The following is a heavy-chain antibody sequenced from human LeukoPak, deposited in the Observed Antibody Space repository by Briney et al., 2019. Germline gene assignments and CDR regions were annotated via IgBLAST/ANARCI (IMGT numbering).Heavy chain of an antibody. J-gene: IGHJ5*02. D-gene: IGHD3-3*01. Sequence: PGGSLRLSCAASGFTFSSYAMSWVRQAPGKGLEWVSAISGSGGSTYYADSVKGRFTISRDNSKNTLYLQMNSLRAEDTAVYYCARLTARITIFGVVRGSYWFDPWGEGTPVTVYS. CDR2: ISGSGGST. CDR3: ARLTARITIFGVVRGSYWFDP. V-gene: IGHV3-23*01. CDR1: GFTFSSYA.